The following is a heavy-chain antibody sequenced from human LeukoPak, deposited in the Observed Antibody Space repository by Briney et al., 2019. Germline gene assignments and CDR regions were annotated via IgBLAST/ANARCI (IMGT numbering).Heavy chain of an antibody. CDR1: GFTFSSYS. CDR3: ARDISGSYYYDSSGYPASDAFDI. CDR2: ICRSSTYI. D-gene: IGHD3-22*01. V-gene: IGHV3-21*01. Sequence: GGSLRLSCEASGFTFSSYSMNWVRQAPGKGLEWVSSICRSSTYIYYADSVKGRFAISRDNAKNSLYLQMNSLRAEDTAVYYCARDISGSYYYDSSGYPASDAFDIWGQGTMVTVSS. J-gene: IGHJ3*02.